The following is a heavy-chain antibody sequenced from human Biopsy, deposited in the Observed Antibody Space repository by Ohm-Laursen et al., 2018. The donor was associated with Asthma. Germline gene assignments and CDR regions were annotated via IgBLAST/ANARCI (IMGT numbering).Heavy chain of an antibody. J-gene: IGHJ4*02. D-gene: IGHD1-26*01. V-gene: IGHV3-15*01. Sequence: SLRLSCAAPGFTFRSYAMHWVRQAPGKGLEWVGRIKSKTDGGTTDYAAPVKGRFTISRDDSKTTLYLQMNSLKTEDTAVYYCTTYTGSYKLDYWGQGTPVTVSS. CDR3: TTYTGSYKLDY. CDR2: IKSKTDGGTT. CDR1: GFTFRSYA.